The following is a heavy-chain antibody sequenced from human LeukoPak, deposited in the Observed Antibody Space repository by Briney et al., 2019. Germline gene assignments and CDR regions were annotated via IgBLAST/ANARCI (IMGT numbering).Heavy chain of an antibody. Sequence: GGSLRLSCAASGFTFSSYWMSWVRQAPGKGLEWGSTIYGGGTNTFYADSVKGRFTISRDDCKNMQFLEMDSLRPEDTAVYFCAKRITEAAGIYFDSWGQGTLVTVSS. CDR2: IYGGGTNT. J-gene: IGHJ4*02. CDR3: AKRITEAAGIYFDS. D-gene: IGHD2-15*01. V-gene: IGHV3-23*01. CDR1: GFTFSSYW.